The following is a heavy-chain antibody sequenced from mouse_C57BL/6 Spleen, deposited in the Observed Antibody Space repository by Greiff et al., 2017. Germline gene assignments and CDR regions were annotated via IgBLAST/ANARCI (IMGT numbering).Heavy chain of an antibody. D-gene: IGHD1-1*01. CDR1: GYTFTSYW. Sequence: QVQLQQSGAELVRPGSSVKLSCKASGYTFTSYWMHWVKQRPIQGLEWIGNIDPSDSETHYNQKFKDKATLTVDKSSSTAYMQLSSLTSEDSAVYYCASSLYGSSYVAYWGQGTLVTVSA. CDR2: IDPSDSET. V-gene: IGHV1-52*01. J-gene: IGHJ3*01. CDR3: ASSLYGSSYVAY.